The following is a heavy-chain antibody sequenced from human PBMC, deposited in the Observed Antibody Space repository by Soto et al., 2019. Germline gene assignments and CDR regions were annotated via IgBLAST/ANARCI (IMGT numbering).Heavy chain of an antibody. CDR1: GFTFTKHT. CDR3: AKIWTGYYYFDY. V-gene: IGHV1-3*01. J-gene: IGHJ4*01. CDR2: INAGNGDT. D-gene: IGHD3-9*01. Sequence: ASVKVSCKTSGFTFTKHTVHWVRQAPGQRLEWLGWINAGNGDTKYSQKLRDRVTIARDTSASTVFLELNSLESGDTALYYCAKIWTGYYYFDYWGQGTLVTVSS.